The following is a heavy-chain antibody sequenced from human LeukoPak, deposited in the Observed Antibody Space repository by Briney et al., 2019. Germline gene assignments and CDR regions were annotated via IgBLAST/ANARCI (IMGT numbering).Heavy chain of an antibody. CDR3: AREDYYGSGSPLDY. Sequence: SGGSLRLSCAASGFTFSSYWMSWVRQAPGKGLEWVANIKQDGSEKYYVDSVKGRFTISRDKAKNSLYLQMNSLRAEDTAVYYCAREDYYGSGSPLDYWGQGTLVTVSP. J-gene: IGHJ4*02. D-gene: IGHD3-10*01. CDR2: IKQDGSEK. V-gene: IGHV3-7*01. CDR1: GFTFSSYW.